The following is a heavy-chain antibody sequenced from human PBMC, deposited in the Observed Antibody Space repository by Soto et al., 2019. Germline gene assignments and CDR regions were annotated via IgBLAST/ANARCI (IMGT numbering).Heavy chain of an antibody. V-gene: IGHV1-8*01. D-gene: IGHD3-3*01. CDR1: GYTFTSYD. CDR3: ASPARNYDFWSGYSFDI. Sequence: QVQLVQSGSEVKKPGASVKVSCKASGYTFTSYDINWVRQATGQGLEWMGWMNPNSGNTGYAQKFQGRVTMTRNTSIRTAYMELSSLRSEETAVYYCASPARNYDFWSGYSFDIWGQGTMVTVSS. J-gene: IGHJ3*02. CDR2: MNPNSGNT.